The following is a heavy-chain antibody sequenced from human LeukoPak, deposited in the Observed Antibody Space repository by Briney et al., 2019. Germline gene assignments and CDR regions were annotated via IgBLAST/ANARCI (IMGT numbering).Heavy chain of an antibody. CDR2: IWYDGSNK. CDR3: ARDGVVGAFYYFDY. D-gene: IGHD1-26*01. CDR1: GFTFSSYG. V-gene: IGHV3-33*01. Sequence: GGSLRLSCAASGFTFSSYGMHWVRQAPGKGLEWVAVIWYDGSNKYYADSVKGRFTISRDNSKNTLYLQMNSLRAEDTAVYYCARDGVVGAFYYFDYWGQGTLVTVSS. J-gene: IGHJ4*02.